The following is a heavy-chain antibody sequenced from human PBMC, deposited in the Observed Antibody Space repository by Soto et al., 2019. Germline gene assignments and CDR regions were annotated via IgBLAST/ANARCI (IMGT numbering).Heavy chain of an antibody. CDR3: ARGEFWEVVVAATPDLEDYYYGMDV. Sequence: SVKVSCKASGGTFSSYAISWVRQATGQGLEWMGGIIPIFGTANYAQKFQGRVTITADESTSTAYMELSSLRSEDTAVYYCARGEFWEVVVAATPDLEDYYYGMDVWGQGTTVTVSS. J-gene: IGHJ6*02. V-gene: IGHV1-69*13. CDR1: GGTFSSYA. CDR2: IIPIFGTA. D-gene: IGHD2-15*01.